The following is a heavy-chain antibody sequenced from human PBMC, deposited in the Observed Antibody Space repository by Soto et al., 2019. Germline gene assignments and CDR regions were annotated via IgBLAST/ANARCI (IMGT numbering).Heavy chain of an antibody. CDR1: GGTFSSYA. V-gene: IGHV1-69*13. CDR2: IIPIFGTA. J-gene: IGHJ4*02. CDR3: ASVNFWSGYFVDY. Sequence: SVKVSCKASGGTFSSYAISWVRQAPGQGLEWMGGIIPIFGTANYAQKFQGRVTITADESTSTAYMELSSLRSEDTAVYYCASVNFWSGYFVDYWGQGTLVTVSS. D-gene: IGHD3-3*01.